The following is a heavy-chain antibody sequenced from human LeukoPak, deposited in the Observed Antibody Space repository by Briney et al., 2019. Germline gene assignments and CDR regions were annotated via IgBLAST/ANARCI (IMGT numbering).Heavy chain of an antibody. D-gene: IGHD4-17*01. V-gene: IGHV1-18*01. CDR2: ISAYNGNT. J-gene: IGHJ4*02. CDR3: ARVVYGADFDY. Sequence: ASVKVSCKASGYTFTSYGISWVRQAPGRGLAWMGWISAYNGNTNYAQKLQGRVTMTTDTSTSTAYMELRSLRSDDTAVYYCARVVYGADFDYWGQGTLVTVSS. CDR1: GYTFTSYG.